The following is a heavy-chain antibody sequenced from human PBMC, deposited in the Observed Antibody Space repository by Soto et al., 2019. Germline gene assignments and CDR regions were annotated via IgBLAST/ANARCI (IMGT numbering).Heavy chain of an antibody. Sequence: SQTLSLTCVISGDSVSSSRVAWNWVRQSPSRGLEWLGRTYYRSRWYSDFAVSVRGRIVINADTSKNQFSLQLNSVTPEDTAVYFCARSEEGSDYYDYGLDVWGQGPTVTVSS. J-gene: IGHJ6*02. CDR1: GDSVSSSRVA. CDR2: TYYRSRWYS. V-gene: IGHV6-1*01. CDR3: ARSEEGSDYYDYGLDV. D-gene: IGHD3-10*01.